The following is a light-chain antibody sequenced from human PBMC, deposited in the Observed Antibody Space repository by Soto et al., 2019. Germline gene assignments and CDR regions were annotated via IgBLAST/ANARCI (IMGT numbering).Light chain of an antibody. CDR2: GAS. Sequence: EIVLTQSPGTLSLSPGERATLSCRVSQSVSSSYLAWYQQKPGQAPRLRIYGASTRATGIPARFSGSGSGTDFTLTISSLEPEDFAVYYCQQYNTWPITFGQGTRLEIK. V-gene: IGKV3-20*01. CDR3: QQYNTWPIT. CDR1: QSVSSSY. J-gene: IGKJ5*01.